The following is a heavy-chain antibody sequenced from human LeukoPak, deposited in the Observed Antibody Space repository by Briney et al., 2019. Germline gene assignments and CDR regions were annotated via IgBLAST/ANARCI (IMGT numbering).Heavy chain of an antibody. V-gene: IGHV3-9*01. CDR3: AKEIAAAGNYYYYGMDV. CDR2: ISWNSGSI. Sequence: SLRLSCAASGFTFDDYAMHWVRQAPGKGLEWVSGISWNSGSIGYADSVKGRFTISRDNAKNSLYLQMNSLRAEDTALYYCAKEIAAAGNYYYYGMDVWGQGTTVTVSS. D-gene: IGHD6-13*01. J-gene: IGHJ6*02. CDR1: GFTFDDYA.